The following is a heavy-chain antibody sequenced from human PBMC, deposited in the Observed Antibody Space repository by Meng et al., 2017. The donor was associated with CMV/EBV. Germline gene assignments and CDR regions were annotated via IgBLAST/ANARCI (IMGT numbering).Heavy chain of an antibody. CDR3: AERGGGY. CDR1: GVSIRTHY. J-gene: IGHJ4*02. D-gene: IGHD1-1*01. CDR2: IHYTGRA. V-gene: IGHV4-59*11. Sequence: QVQLQQSGPGLVKPSETLPLTCRVSGVSIRTHYWSWVRQTPGKGLEWIASIHYTGRADYSPSLKSRLTISVDTSDSQLSLKLSSVTPADTAMYYCAERGGGYWGQGILVTVSS.